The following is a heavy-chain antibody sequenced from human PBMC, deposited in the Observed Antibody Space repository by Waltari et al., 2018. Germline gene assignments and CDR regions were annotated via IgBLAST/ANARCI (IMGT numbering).Heavy chain of an antibody. J-gene: IGHJ6*02. CDR1: GGSIRSGDYY. CDR3: ARGYCSGGSCYYYYYGMDV. V-gene: IGHV4-30-4*08. CDR2: IYYSGST. D-gene: IGHD2-15*01. Sequence: QVQLQESGPGLVKPSQTLSLTCTVSGGSIRSGDYYWSWIRPPPGKGLEWIGYIYYSGSTYYNPSLKSRVTISVDTSKNQFSLKLSSVTAADTAVYYCARGYCSGGSCYYYYYGMDVWGQGTTVTVSS.